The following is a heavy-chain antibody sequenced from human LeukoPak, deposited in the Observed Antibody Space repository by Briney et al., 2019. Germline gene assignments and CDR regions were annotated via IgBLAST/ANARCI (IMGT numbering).Heavy chain of an antibody. CDR2: IYYSGST. Sequence: SETLSLTCTVSGGSISSSSYYWGWIRQPPGKGLEWIGSIYYSGSTYYNPSLKSRVTISVDTSKNQFSLKLSSVTAADTAVYYCARVTGIPLNYYMDVWGQGTMVTVSS. D-gene: IGHD2-21*02. J-gene: IGHJ6*03. CDR1: GGSISSSSYY. CDR3: ARVTGIPLNYYMDV. V-gene: IGHV4-39*07.